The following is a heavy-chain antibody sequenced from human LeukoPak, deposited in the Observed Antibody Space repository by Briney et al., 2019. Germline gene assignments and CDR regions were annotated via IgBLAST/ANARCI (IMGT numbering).Heavy chain of an antibody. CDR1: GYTFTGYY. J-gene: IGHJ5*02. V-gene: IGHV1-18*04. D-gene: IGHD6-19*01. Sequence: GASVKVSCKASGYTFTGYYMHWVRQAPGQGLEWMGWISAYNGNTNYAQRLQGRVTMTTDTSTSTAYMELRSLRSDDTAVYYCARGVAGGWFDPWGQGTLVTVSS. CDR2: ISAYNGNT. CDR3: ARGVAGGWFDP.